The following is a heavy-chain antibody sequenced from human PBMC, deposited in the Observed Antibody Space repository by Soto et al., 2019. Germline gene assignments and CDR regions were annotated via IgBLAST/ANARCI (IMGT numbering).Heavy chain of an antibody. J-gene: IGHJ4*02. D-gene: IGHD5-18*01. Sequence: GGSLRLSCAASGFTFSSYGMHWVRQAPGKGLEWVAVIWYDGSNKYYADSVKGRFTISRDNSKNTLYLQMNSLRAEDTAVYYCARVNFYSYGGDFDYWGQGTLVTVSS. V-gene: IGHV3-33*01. CDR2: IWYDGSNK. CDR3: ARVNFYSYGGDFDY. CDR1: GFTFSSYG.